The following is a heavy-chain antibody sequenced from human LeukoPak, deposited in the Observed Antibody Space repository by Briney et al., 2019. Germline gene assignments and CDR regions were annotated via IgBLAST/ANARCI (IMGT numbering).Heavy chain of an antibody. V-gene: IGHV3-74*01. Sequence: QTGGSLRLSCAASGFTFSSYWMHWVRQAPGKGLVWVSRINTDGSSTSYADSVKGRFAISRDDAKNTVHLQMYSLGAEDSAVYYCVRGASLAYYMDVWGKGTTVTVSS. CDR3: VRGASLAYYMDV. CDR2: INTDGSST. J-gene: IGHJ6*03. CDR1: GFTFSSYW. D-gene: IGHD3-16*02.